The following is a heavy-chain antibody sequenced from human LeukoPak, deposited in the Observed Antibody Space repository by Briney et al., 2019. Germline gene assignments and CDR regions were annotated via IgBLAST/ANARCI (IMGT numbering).Heavy chain of an antibody. D-gene: IGHD5-12*01. CDR1: GGSISSSSYY. CDR3: ARSEEGGYDSWYRFDP. CDR2: IYYSGST. Sequence: PSETLSLTCTVSGGSISSSSYYWGWIRQPPGKGLEWIGSIYYSGSTYYNPSLKSRVTISVDTSKNQFSLKLSSVTAADTAVYYCARSEEGGYDSWYRFDPWGQGTLVTVSS. J-gene: IGHJ5*02. V-gene: IGHV4-39*07.